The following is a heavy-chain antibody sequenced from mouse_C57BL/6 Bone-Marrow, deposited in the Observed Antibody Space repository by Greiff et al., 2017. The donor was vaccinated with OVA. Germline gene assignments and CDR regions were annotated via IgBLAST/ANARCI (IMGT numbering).Heavy chain of an antibody. CDR3: VRVNWDGGSYFDY. CDR2: RRSKSNNYAT. D-gene: IGHD4-1*01. V-gene: IGHV10-1*01. J-gene: IGHJ2*01. CDR1: GFSFNTYA. Sequence: EVMLVESGGGLVQSKGSLKLSCAASGFSFNTYAMNWVRQAPGKGLEWVARRRSKSNNYATYYADSVKDRFTISRDDSESMLYLQMDNLKTEDTAMYYCVRVNWDGGSYFDYWGQGTTLTVSS.